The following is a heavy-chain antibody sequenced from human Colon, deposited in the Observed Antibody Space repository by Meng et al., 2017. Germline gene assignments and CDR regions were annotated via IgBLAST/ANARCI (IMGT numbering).Heavy chain of an antibody. Sequence: ASVKVSCKASGYTFTGYSMHWVRQAPGQGLEWMGRINPNSGGTNYAQKFQGRVTMTRDTSISTAYLELSRLRSDDTAVYYCSRYGRGSGWSDGNNWFDPWGQGTQVT. CDR1: GYTFTGYS. D-gene: IGHD6-19*01. J-gene: IGHJ5*02. CDR3: SRYGRGSGWSDGNNWFDP. CDR2: INPNSGGT. V-gene: IGHV1-2*06.